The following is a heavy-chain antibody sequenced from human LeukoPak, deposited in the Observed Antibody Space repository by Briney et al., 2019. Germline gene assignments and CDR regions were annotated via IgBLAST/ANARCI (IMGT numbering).Heavy chain of an antibody. Sequence: PGGSLRLSCAASGFTFSRTAMSWVRHAPGKGLEWVATISGSGVGTYYAASVKGRFNISRDNSKNTLYLQMNSLRTEDTAIYYCAKDANYLRSGSFFIPFDYWGQGTLVTVYS. D-gene: IGHD4/OR15-4a*01. J-gene: IGHJ4*02. V-gene: IGHV3-23*01. CDR2: ISGSGVGT. CDR3: AKDANYLRSGSFFIPFDY. CDR1: GFTFSRTA.